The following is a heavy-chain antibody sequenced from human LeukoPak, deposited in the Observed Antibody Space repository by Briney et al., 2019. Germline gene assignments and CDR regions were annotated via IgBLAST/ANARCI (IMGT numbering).Heavy chain of an antibody. Sequence: GASVKVSCKASGHTFTFYYIHWVRQAPGQGLEWMGWITLNSGDTKYAQKFQGRVTMTSDTSITTDYMELSRLKFDDTAMYYCAREGELGLNDWGQGTLVTVSS. D-gene: IGHD7-27*01. CDR3: AREGELGLND. CDR1: GHTFTFYY. CDR2: ITLNSGDT. J-gene: IGHJ4*02. V-gene: IGHV1-2*02.